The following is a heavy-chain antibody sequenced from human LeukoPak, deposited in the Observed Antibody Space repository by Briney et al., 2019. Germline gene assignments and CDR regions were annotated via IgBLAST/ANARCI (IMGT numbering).Heavy chain of an antibody. CDR2: IYPDDSNP. D-gene: IGHD3-22*01. Sequence: GESLKISCKASGSNFTSFWIGWVRQMSGKGLEWMGIIYPDDSNPRNSPSFQGQVTISADKSITTAYLHWSSLKASDTAIYYCVRSQWGNSGNYFFDYWGQGTLVTVSS. J-gene: IGHJ4*02. CDR3: VRSQWGNSGNYFFDY. V-gene: IGHV5-51*01. CDR1: GSNFTSFW.